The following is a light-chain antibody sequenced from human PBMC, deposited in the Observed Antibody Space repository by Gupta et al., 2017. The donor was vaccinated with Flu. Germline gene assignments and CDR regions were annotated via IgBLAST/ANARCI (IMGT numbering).Light chain of an antibody. J-gene: IGLJ3*02. CDR2: RND. CDR1: NSSIGSNS. V-gene: IGLV1-47*01. CDR3: AVWDGSLSGRV. Sequence: RVTSSCSGSNSSIGSNSVYWYQQLPGTAPGLLIYRNDQRPSGVPDRFSGSKSGTSAALAISGLRSEDEADYYCAVWDGSLSGRVFGGGTKLTVL.